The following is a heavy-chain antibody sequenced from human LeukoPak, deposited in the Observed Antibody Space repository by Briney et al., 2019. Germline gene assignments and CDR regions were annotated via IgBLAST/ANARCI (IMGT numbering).Heavy chain of an antibody. CDR3: ARDSGSGSYSPDY. V-gene: IGHV3-48*03. CDR2: ISSSGSTI. D-gene: IGHD3-10*01. Sequence: GGSLRLSCAASGFTFSSYEVNWVRQAPGKGLEWVSYISSSGSTIYYADSVKGRFTISRDNAKNSLYLQMNRLRAEDTAVYYCARDSGSGSYSPDYWGQGTLVTVSS. J-gene: IGHJ4*02. CDR1: GFTFSSYE.